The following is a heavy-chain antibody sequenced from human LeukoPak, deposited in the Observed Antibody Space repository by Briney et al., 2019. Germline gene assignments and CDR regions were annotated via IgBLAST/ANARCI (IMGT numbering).Heavy chain of an antibody. CDR3: ARGPYYDSSGYYPFSV. CDR2: IIPIFGTA. D-gene: IGHD3-22*01. Sequence: RQAPXXGLEWMGXIIPIFGTANYAQKFQGRVTITADESTSTAYMELSSLRSEDTAVYYCARGPYYDSSGYYPFSVWGQGTLVTVSS. V-gene: IGHV1-69*01. J-gene: IGHJ4*02.